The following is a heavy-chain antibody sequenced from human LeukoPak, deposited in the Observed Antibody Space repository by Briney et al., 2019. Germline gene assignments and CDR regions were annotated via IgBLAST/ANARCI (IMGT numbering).Heavy chain of an antibody. V-gene: IGHV4-59*11. Sequence: PSETLSLTCTVSGASISGHYWIWVRQPPGRGLEWIGYVYSSGSTNYNPSLKSRVTVSVDTSKNQFSLKLSSVTAADTAVYYCARDSSGYNWFDPWGQGTLVTVSS. CDR2: VYSSGST. CDR1: GASISGHY. J-gene: IGHJ5*02. CDR3: ARDSSGYNWFDP. D-gene: IGHD3-22*01.